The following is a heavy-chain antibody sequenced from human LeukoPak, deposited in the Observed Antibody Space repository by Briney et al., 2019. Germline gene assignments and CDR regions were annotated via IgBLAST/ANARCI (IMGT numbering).Heavy chain of an antibody. J-gene: IGHJ6*02. V-gene: IGHV3-7*04. Sequence: GGSLRLSCAASGFTFSSYWMSWVRQAPGKGLEWVANIKQDGSEKYYVDSVKGRFTISRDNAKNSLYLQMNSLRAEDTAVYYCARETPYYYYGMDVWGQGTTATVSS. CDR3: ARETPYYYYGMDV. CDR1: GFTFSSYW. CDR2: IKQDGSEK. D-gene: IGHD2-15*01.